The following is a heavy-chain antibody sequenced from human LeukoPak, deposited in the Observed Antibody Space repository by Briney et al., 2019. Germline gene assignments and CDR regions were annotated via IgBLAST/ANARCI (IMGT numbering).Heavy chain of an antibody. J-gene: IGHJ5*02. D-gene: IGHD5-24*01. Sequence: SETLSLTCAVYGGSFSGYYWSWIRQPPGKGLEWIGEINHSGSTNYNPSLKSRVTISVDTSKNQFSLKLSSVTAADTAVYYCARGKGSRSYNRLTWFDPWGQGTLVTVSS. CDR2: INHSGST. CDR3: ARGKGSRSYNRLTWFDP. V-gene: IGHV4-34*01. CDR1: GGSFSGYY.